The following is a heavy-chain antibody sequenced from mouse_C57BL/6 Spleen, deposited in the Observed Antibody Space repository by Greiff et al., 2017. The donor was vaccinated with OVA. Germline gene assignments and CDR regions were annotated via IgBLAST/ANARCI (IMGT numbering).Heavy chain of an antibody. CDR1: GYAFSSSW. CDR2: IYPGDGDT. Sequence: VQLQQSGPELVKPGASVKISCKASGYAFSSSWMNWVKQRPGKGLEWIGRIYPGDGDTNYNGKFKGKATLTADKSSSTAYMQLSSLTSEDSAVYFCARRRDYYGNYEGYFDVWGTGTTVTVSS. D-gene: IGHD2-1*01. V-gene: IGHV1-82*01. CDR3: ARRRDYYGNYEGYFDV. J-gene: IGHJ1*03.